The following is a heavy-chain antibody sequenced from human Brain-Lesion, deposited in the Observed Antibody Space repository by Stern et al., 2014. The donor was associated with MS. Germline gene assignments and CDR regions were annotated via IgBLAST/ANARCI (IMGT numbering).Heavy chain of an antibody. CDR3: ARHQLGYGYAYLRY. Sequence: VHLVESGPGLVKPSDTLSLTCSVSGDSLSSSTFYWGWIRQPPGKGPEWIGSVYYSGNPYYPPSLKSRVTISVDTSKTQFPRRLPSVTAADTAVYYCARHQLGYGYAYLRYWGQGTLVTVSS. V-gene: IGHV4-39*01. CDR2: VYYSGNP. D-gene: IGHD5-18*01. J-gene: IGHJ4*02. CDR1: GDSLSSSTFY.